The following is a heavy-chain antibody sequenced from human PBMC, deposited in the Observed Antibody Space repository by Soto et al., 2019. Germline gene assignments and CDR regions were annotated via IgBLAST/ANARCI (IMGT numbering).Heavy chain of an antibody. Sequence: SETLSLTCAVSGGSISSGGYSWSWIRQPPGKGLEWIGYIYHSGSTYYNPSLKSRVTISVDRSKNQFSLKLSSVTAADTAVYYCGQRSRYCSSTCCHPGDAFEIWGQGTMVTVSS. D-gene: IGHD2-2*01. J-gene: IGHJ3*02. CDR1: GGSISSGGYS. CDR3: GQRSRYCSSTCCHPGDAFEI. V-gene: IGHV4-30-2*01. CDR2: IYHSGST.